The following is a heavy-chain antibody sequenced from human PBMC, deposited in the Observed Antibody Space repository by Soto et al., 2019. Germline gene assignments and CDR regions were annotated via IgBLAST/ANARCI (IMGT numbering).Heavy chain of an antibody. V-gene: IGHV3-21*02. CDR2: ISSSNNI. CDR3: ARGGRIPRDNWSDP. Sequence: EVQLVESGGGLVKPGGSLRLSCTTSGFTFSSYNMNWVRQAPGKGLEWVASISSSNNIDLADSVKGRFTISRDNTKNSLYLQMNSLRAEDTAMYYCARGGRIPRDNWSDPWGQGTLVIVSS. J-gene: IGHJ5*02. CDR1: GFTFSSYN. D-gene: IGHD2-2*02.